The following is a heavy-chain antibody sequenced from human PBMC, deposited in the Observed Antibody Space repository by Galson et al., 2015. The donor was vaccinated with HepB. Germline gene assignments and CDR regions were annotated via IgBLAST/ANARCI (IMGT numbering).Heavy chain of an antibody. CDR2: IIPILGIA. CDR1: GGTVSSYV. CDR3: ARVATPNWYFDL. J-gene: IGHJ2*01. Sequence: SVKVSCKASGGTVSSYVFSWVRQAPGQGLEWMGRIIPILGIAKYAQKFQGRVTITADKSTRTSYMDLSSLRSEDTAVYYCARVATPNWYFDLWGRGTLVTVSS. V-gene: IGHV1-69*04.